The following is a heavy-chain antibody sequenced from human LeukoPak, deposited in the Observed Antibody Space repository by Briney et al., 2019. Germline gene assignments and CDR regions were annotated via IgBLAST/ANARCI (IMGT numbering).Heavy chain of an antibody. Sequence: ASVKVSCKASGYTFTGYYMHWVRQAPGQGLEWMGRIDPNTGGTKSAKNFQGRVTMTRDTSISTAYMALSGLRPDDTAVYYCASLYDIVGTTVDYWGQGTLVTVSS. D-gene: IGHD1-26*01. CDR2: IDPNTGGT. CDR3: ASLYDIVGTTVDY. CDR1: GYTFTGYY. V-gene: IGHV1-2*06. J-gene: IGHJ4*02.